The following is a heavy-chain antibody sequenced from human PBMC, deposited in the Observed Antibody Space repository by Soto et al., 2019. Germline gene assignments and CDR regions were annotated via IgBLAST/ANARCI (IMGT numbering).Heavy chain of an antibody. CDR2: IYYSGST. V-gene: IGHV4-39*01. CDR1: GGSISSSRSY. Sequence: QLQLQESGPGLVKPSDTLSLTCTVSGGSISSSRSYWGWIRQPPGKGLECIGSIYYSGSTYYSPSLKIRVTISVDTSKNQYSVKLGSVTAGDTAVYYYARRRLVGATTFDYWGQGTLVTVSS. CDR3: ARRRLVGATTFDY. D-gene: IGHD1-26*01. J-gene: IGHJ4*02.